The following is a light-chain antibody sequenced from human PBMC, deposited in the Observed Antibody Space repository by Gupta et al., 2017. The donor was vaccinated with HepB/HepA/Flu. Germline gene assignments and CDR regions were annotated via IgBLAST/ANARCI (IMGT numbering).Light chain of an antibody. Sequence: DIVMTQSPDSLAFSLGERATINCKSSQSVLHSSNNKNYLAWYQQKPGQPPKLLISWASTRESGVPDRFSGSGSATDFTLTISSLQAEDVAVYHCQQYYRTPRTFGQGTKVEIK. CDR3: QQYYRTPRT. CDR1: QSVLHSSNNKNY. CDR2: WAS. V-gene: IGKV4-1*01. J-gene: IGKJ1*01.